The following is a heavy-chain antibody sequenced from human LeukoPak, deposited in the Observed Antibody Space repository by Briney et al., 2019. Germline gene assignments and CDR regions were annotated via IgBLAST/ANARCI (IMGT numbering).Heavy chain of an antibody. Sequence: GRSLRLSCAASGFTFSSYGMHWVRQAPGKGLEWVSYISSSSTIYYADSVKGRFTISRDNAKNSLYLQMNSLRDEDTAVYYCARAVGWLQSLDYWGQGTLVTVSS. CDR3: ARAVGWLQSLDY. V-gene: IGHV3-48*02. D-gene: IGHD5-24*01. J-gene: IGHJ4*02. CDR1: GFTFSSYG. CDR2: ISSSSTI.